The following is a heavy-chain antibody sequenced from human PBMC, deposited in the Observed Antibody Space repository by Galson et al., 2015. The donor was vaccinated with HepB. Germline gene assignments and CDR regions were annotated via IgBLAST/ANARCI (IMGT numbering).Heavy chain of an antibody. J-gene: IGHJ4*02. V-gene: IGHV5-51*01. CDR3: MTGPDGYSYN. D-gene: IGHD5-18*01. CDR1: GYSFSTYW. Sequence: QSGAEVKKAGESLKISCQGSGYSFSTYWIAWVRQMPGKGLEWMGIIYPHDSDTRYSPSFQGQVTISTDKSINTAYLQWGSLEASDTALYYCMTGPDGYSYNWGQGTLVTVSS. CDR2: IYPHDSDT.